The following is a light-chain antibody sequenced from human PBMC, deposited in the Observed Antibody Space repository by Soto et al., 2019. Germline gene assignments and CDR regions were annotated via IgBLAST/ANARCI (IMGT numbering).Light chain of an antibody. J-gene: IGLJ1*01. CDR2: RNG. CDR3: ATWDDRLRAYV. Sequence: VLAQPPSASGTPGQRVTISCSGSSSNIGTYYVDWYQQLPGTAPKLLIHRNGQRPSGVPDRFSGSKSGTSASLAISGLRSEDEADYYCATWDDRLRAYVIGAGTKVTVL. V-gene: IGLV1-47*01. CDR1: SSNIGTYY.